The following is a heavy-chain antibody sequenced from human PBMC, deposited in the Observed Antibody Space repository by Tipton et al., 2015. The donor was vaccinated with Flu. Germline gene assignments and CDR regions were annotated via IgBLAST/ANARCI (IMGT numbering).Heavy chain of an antibody. CDR1: GGSISSSSFY. D-gene: IGHD6-19*01. CDR3: ARGPEQWLVNPHYFDY. V-gene: IGHV4-39*07. J-gene: IGHJ4*02. CDR2: IYHSGST. Sequence: TLSLTCIISGGSISSSSFYWGWIRQPPGKGLEWIGSIYHSGSTYYNPSLKSRVTISVDTSKNQFSLKLSSVTAAGTAVYYCARGPEQWLVNPHYFDYWGQGTLVTVSS.